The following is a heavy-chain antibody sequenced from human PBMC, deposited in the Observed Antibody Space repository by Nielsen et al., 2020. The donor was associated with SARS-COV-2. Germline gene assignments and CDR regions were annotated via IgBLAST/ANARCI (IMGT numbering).Heavy chain of an antibody. Sequence: GGSLRLSCAASGFTFSSYWMSWVRQAPGKGLEWVANIKQDGSEKYYVDSVKGRFTISRDNSKNTLYLQMNSLRAEDTAVYYCAKDGAHPGRSYYYYYYMDVWGKGTTVTVSS. J-gene: IGHJ6*03. D-gene: IGHD3-16*01. CDR3: AKDGAHPGRSYYYYYYMDV. CDR1: GFTFSSYW. V-gene: IGHV3-7*03. CDR2: IKQDGSEK.